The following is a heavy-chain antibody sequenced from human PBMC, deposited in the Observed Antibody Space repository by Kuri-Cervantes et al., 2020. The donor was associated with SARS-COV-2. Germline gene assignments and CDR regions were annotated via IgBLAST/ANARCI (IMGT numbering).Heavy chain of an antibody. J-gene: IGHJ5*02. Sequence: ASVKVSCKASGYTFTSYGISWVRQAPGQGLEWMGWISAYNGNTNYAQKLQGRVTMTTDTSTSTAYMELSSLRSEDTAVYYCAIHTVFGVVIGRWFDPWGQGTLVTVSS. CDR1: GYTFTSYG. CDR2: ISAYNGNT. V-gene: IGHV1-18*01. CDR3: AIHTVFGVVIGRWFDP. D-gene: IGHD3-3*01.